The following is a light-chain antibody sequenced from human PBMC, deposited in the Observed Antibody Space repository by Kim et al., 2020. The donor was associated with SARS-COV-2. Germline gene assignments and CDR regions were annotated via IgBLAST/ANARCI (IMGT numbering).Light chain of an antibody. CDR2: KAS. Sequence: DIQMTQSPSTLSASVGDRVTITCRASQSISTLLAWYQQKPGKAPKLLIYKASSLETGVPSRFSGSGSGTEFTLTISSLQPDDFATYYCQQYNTYITFGGGTKVDIK. V-gene: IGKV1-5*03. CDR1: QSISTL. J-gene: IGKJ4*01. CDR3: QQYNTYIT.